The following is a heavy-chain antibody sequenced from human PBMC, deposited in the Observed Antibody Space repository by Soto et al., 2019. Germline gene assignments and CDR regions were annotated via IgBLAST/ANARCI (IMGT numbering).Heavy chain of an antibody. Sequence: QVQLQQWGAGLLKPSETLSLTCAVYGGSFSGYYWSWIRQPPGKGLEWIGERNHSGSTNYNPSLKRRVPISVDTSKNQFYLKLSSVTAADTAVYYCARGRGVTVVTAIQRRRDYYGMDVWGQGTTVTVS. J-gene: IGHJ6*02. V-gene: IGHV4-34*01. CDR2: RNHSGST. CDR3: ARGRGVTVVTAIQRRRDYYGMDV. D-gene: IGHD2-21*02. CDR1: GGSFSGYY.